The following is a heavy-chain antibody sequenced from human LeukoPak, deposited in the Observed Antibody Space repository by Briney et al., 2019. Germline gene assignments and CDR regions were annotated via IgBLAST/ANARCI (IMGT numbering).Heavy chain of an antibody. Sequence: PSETLSLTCTVSGGSISSYYWSWIRQPPGKGLEWIGYIYYSGSAIYSPSLKSRVTISVDTSKNQFSLRLSSVTAADTAVYFCARGPEWYYFDYWGQGTMVTVPS. CDR1: GGSISSYY. CDR2: IYYSGSA. V-gene: IGHV4-59*08. D-gene: IGHD3-3*01. CDR3: ARGPEWYYFDY. J-gene: IGHJ4*02.